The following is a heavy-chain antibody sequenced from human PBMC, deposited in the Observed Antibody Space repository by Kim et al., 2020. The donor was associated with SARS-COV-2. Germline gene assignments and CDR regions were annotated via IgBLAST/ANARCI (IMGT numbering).Heavy chain of an antibody. CDR3: ARLDYGDYDEAFDL. V-gene: IGHV4-59*08. J-gene: IGHJ3*01. D-gene: IGHD4-17*01. CDR1: GASISGY. CDR2: VYHTGSA. Sequence: SETLSLTCAVSGASISGYWSWIRQPPGKSLEWIAYVYHTGSATYNPSLESRVTISMDTSRNYISLKLTSLTAADTAIYYCARLDYGDYDEAFDLWGPGT.